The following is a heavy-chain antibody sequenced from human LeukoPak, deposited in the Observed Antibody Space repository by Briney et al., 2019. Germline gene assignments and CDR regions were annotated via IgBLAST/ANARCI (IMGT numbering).Heavy chain of an antibody. CDR3: VRGRPY. CDR2: INQDGSDH. CDR1: GFTFSRYW. J-gene: IGHJ4*02. V-gene: IGHV3-7*05. Sequence: PGGSLRLSCAVSGFTFSRYWINWVRQAPAKGPEWVASINQDGSDHYYVDSVKGRFTISRDNAKDSLYLQMSSLRVEDTAVYYCVRGRPYWGQGTLVTVSS.